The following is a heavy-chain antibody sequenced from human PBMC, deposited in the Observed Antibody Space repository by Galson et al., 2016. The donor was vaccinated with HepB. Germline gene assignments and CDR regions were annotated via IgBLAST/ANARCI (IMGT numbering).Heavy chain of an antibody. CDR2: IYHTGIT. Sequence: TLSLTCAVSGGSISTNNWWSWVRQPPGKGLEWIGQIYHTGITYFNPSLKSRVTMSVDKSSNQFSLKLSSVTAADTAVYYCAREAPGDYFDYWGRGTLVTVSS. V-gene: IGHV4-4*02. J-gene: IGHJ4*02. CDR3: AREAPGDYFDY. CDR1: GGSISTNNW.